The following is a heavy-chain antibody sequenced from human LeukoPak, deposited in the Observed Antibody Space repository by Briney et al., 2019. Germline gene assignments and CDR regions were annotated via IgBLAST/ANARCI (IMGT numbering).Heavy chain of an antibody. J-gene: IGHJ4*02. Sequence: QPGGSLRLSCAASDFSVSSNYMSWVRQAPGKGLEWVSVIYTGGTIYYADSVKGRFTISRDNAKKSLYLQMTSLRAEDTAVYYCARLLYYDSSGYSYWGQGILVTVSS. D-gene: IGHD3-22*01. CDR3: ARLLYYDSSGYSY. CDR2: IYTGGTI. V-gene: IGHV3-66*04. CDR1: DFSVSSNY.